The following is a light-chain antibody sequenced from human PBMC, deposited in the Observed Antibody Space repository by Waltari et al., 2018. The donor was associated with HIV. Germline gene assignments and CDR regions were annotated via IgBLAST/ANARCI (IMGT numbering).Light chain of an antibody. CDR1: SSAIGAYNF. CDR3: ASYTRSGILL. V-gene: IGLV2-14*01. J-gene: IGLJ2*01. CDR2: EVS. Sequence: QSALTHPAPVSGSPGKSITISCIGSSSAIGAYNFVSWYQQRPGKAPKLMIYEVSDRPSGSSNRFSGSKSGITASLTISGLQADDEADYYCASYTRSGILLFGGGTRLTVL.